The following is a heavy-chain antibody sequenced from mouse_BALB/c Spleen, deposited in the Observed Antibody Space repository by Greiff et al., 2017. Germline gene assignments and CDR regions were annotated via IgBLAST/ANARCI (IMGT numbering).Heavy chain of an antibody. V-gene: IGHV3-2*02. CDR3: AREGAYYRYRNAMDY. CDR1: GYSITSDYA. D-gene: IGHD2-14*01. J-gene: IGHJ4*01. CDR2: ISYSGST. Sequence: EVQLVESGPGLVKPSQSLSLTCTVTGYSITSDYAWNWIRQFPGNKLEWMGYISYSGSTSYNPSLKSRISITRDTSKNQFFLQLNSVTTEDTATYYCAREGAYYRYRNAMDYWGQGTSVTVSS.